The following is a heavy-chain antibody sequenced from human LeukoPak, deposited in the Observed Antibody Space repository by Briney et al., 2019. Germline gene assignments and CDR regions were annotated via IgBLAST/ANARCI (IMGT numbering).Heavy chain of an antibody. CDR1: GGSISSYY. Sequence: SETLSLTCTVSGGSISSYYWSWIRQPAGKGLEWIGRIYTSGSTNYNPSLKSRVTMSVDTSKNQFSLKLSSVTAADTAVYYCASYPREWSPLDPKGKEYFQHWGQGTLVTVSS. D-gene: IGHD3-3*01. CDR2: IYTSGST. V-gene: IGHV4-4*07. J-gene: IGHJ1*01. CDR3: ASYPREWSPLDPKGKEYFQH.